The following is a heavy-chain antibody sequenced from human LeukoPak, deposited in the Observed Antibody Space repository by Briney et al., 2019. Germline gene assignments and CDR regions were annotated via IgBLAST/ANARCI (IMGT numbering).Heavy chain of an antibody. Sequence: GVSLRLFCAASGFIFSSNYMNWVRQGLGKGLEWVSVIYRGGNTFYTDSVRGRFTISRDNSKNILYLQMNSLRPEDTAVYYCARGFYEFEDSGYYFDFWGQGTLVTVSS. D-gene: IGHD3-22*01. CDR2: IYRGGNT. CDR3: ARGFYEFEDSGYYFDF. CDR1: GFIFSSNY. J-gene: IGHJ4*02. V-gene: IGHV3-66*02.